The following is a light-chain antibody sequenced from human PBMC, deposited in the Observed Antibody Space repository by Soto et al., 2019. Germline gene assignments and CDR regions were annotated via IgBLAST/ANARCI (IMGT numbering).Light chain of an antibody. CDR3: QQYSKWPLT. J-gene: IGKJ4*01. CDR2: GVS. CDR1: ETVRSN. Sequence: EIVMTQSPATLSVSPGERATLSCRASETVRSNLAWYQQKPGQAPRLLAYGVSTRATGIPARFSGSGSGTEFTLTISSLQSEDCAISYCQQYSKWPLTFGGGTKVEI. V-gene: IGKV3D-15*01.